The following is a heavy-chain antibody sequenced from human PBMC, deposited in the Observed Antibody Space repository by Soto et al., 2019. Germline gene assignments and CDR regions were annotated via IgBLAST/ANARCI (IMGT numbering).Heavy chain of an antibody. CDR3: ARGGPNTQFFYYYTMDV. D-gene: IGHD3-10*01. V-gene: IGHV4-59*12. CDR2: IYYSGST. CDR1: GGSTSSYY. Sequence: PSETLSLTCTVSGGSTSSYYWSWIRQPPGKRLEWIWYIYYSGSTNYNPSLKSRVDISIDTSKKQFSLKLSSVTVADTAVYYCARGGPNTQFFYYYTMDVWGQGTTVTVAS. J-gene: IGHJ6*02.